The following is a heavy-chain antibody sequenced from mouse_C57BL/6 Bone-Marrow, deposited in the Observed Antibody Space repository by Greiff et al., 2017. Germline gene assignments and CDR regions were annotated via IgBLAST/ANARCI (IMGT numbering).Heavy chain of an antibody. CDR1: GFNIKDDY. Sequence: EVMLVESGAELVRPGASVKLSCTASGFNIKDDYMHWVKQRPEQGLEWIGWIDSENGDTEYDSKFQGKATITADTSSNTAYLQISSLTSEDTYVYYCTTGLLLNWGQGTMLTVSA. D-gene: IGHD2-3*01. V-gene: IGHV14-4*01. J-gene: IGHJ3*01. CDR2: IDSENGDT. CDR3: TTGLLLN.